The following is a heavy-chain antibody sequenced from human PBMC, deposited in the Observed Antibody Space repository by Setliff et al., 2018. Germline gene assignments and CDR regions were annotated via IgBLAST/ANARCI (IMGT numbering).Heavy chain of an antibody. CDR1: GLTFGTTS. D-gene: IGHD6-25*01. CDR3: AKHVLSSGWPNDAFDF. V-gene: IGHV3-23*01. Sequence: GGSLRLSCAASGLTFGTTSMHWVRQAPGKGLEWVSGLNDVGHNTYYADSVKGRFTISRDNSKNTLYLQMNSLRAEDAAVYYCAKHVLSSGWPNDAFDFWGQGTMVTDSS. J-gene: IGHJ3*01. CDR2: LNDVGHNT.